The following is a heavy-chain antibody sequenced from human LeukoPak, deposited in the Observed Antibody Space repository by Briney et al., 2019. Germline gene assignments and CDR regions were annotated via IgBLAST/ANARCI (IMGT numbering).Heavy chain of an antibody. CDR3: AKALGIRLGELSLSDY. CDR1: GFTFSSYA. J-gene: IGHJ4*02. D-gene: IGHD3-16*02. V-gene: IGHV3-23*01. CDR2: ISGSGGST. Sequence: GRSLRLSCAASGFTFSSYAMHWVRQAPGKGLEWVSAISGSGGSTYYADSVKGRFTISRDNSKNTLYLQMNSLRAEDTAVYYCAKALGIRLGELSLSDYWGQGTLVTVSS.